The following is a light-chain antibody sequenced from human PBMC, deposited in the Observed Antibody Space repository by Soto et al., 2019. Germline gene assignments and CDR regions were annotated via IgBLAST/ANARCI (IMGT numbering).Light chain of an antibody. CDR3: CSYAGTTHV. Sequence: QSVLTQPPSVSGSPGQSVTISCTGNSSDIGGYNYVSWYQQLPGKAPKLMIYDVSKRPSGVPDRFSGSNSGNTASLTISGLQAEDEADYYCCSYAGTTHVFGTGTKLTVL. V-gene: IGLV2-11*01. CDR2: DVS. CDR1: SSDIGGYNY. J-gene: IGLJ1*01.